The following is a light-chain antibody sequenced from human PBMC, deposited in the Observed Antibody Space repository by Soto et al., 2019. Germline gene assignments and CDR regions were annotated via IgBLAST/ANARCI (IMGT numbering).Light chain of an antibody. CDR3: QQRDYWQVT. Sequence: EIVLTQSPATLSLSPGERATLSCRASQSVSSYLAWYQQKPGQAPRLLIHDASHRAAGIPARFSGSGSGTDFALTISSLEPEDFAVYYCQQRDYWQVTFGQGTRLEIK. CDR1: QSVSSY. CDR2: DAS. V-gene: IGKV3-11*01. J-gene: IGKJ5*01.